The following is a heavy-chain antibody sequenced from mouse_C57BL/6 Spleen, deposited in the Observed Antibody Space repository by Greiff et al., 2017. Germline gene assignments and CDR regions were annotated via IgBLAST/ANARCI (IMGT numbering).Heavy chain of an antibody. CDR1: GFTFSSYG. J-gene: IGHJ2*01. V-gene: IGHV5-6*01. Sequence: EVKLMESGGDLVKPGGSLKLSCAASGFTFSSYGMSWVRQTPDKRLEWVATISSGGSYTYYPDSVKGRFTISRDNAKNTLYLQMSSLKSEDTAMYYCARATVVASYYFDYWGQGTTLTVSS. CDR2: ISSGGSYT. CDR3: ARATVVASYYFDY. D-gene: IGHD1-1*01.